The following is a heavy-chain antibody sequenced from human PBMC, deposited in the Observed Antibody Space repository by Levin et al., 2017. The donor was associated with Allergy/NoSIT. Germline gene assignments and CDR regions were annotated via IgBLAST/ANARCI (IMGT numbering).Heavy chain of an antibody. V-gene: IGHV3-48*02. J-gene: IGHJ4*02. CDR3: AKDGPSSDSSSWYFDY. Sequence: PGGSLRLSCAASGFTFSSYSMNWVRQAPGKGLEWVSYIRTSSSTIYYADSVKGRFTVSRDNAKNSLYLQMNSLRDEDTAVYYCAKDGPSSDSSSWYFDYWGQGTLVTVSS. CDR1: GFTFSSYS. D-gene: IGHD6-13*01. CDR2: IRTSSSTI.